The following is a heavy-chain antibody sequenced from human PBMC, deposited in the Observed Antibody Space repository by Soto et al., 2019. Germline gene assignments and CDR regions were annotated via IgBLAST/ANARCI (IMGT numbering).Heavy chain of an antibody. V-gene: IGHV3-30*18. D-gene: IGHD6-6*01. CDR3: AKVIRADSTSSNFYYYSGLDV. CDR2: ISTNGINK. J-gene: IGHJ6*02. CDR1: GFTFRTYG. Sequence: QVQLVESGGGVVQPGRSLRLSCAASGFTFRTYGMHWVRQAPGQGLEWLAVISTNGINKYYAVSVKGRFTISRDNSRDTLFLQMNSLRGEDTAIYYCAKVIRADSTSSNFYYYSGLDVWGQGTTVTVSS.